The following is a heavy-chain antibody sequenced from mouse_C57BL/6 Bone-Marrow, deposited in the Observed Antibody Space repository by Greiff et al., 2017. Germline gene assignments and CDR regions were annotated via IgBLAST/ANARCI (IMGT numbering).Heavy chain of an antibody. CDR1: GFSLSTSGMG. J-gene: IGHJ3*01. CDR2: TYWDDDK. D-gene: IGHD1-1*01. CDR3: ARRGDYGSSWFAY. V-gene: IGHV8-12*01. Sequence: QVTLKVSGPGLLPSSQTLSMTCSFSGFSLSTSGMGVSWLRQPSGKGLEWLAHTYWDDDKCYNPSLKSRLTISKDTSRNQIFLKATSVDTADTATDYCARRGDYGSSWFAYWGQGTLVTVSA.